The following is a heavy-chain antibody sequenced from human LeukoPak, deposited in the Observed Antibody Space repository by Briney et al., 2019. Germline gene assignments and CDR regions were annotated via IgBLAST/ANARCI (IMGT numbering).Heavy chain of an antibody. Sequence: ASVKVSCKASGYTFTSYAMHWVRQAPGQRLEWMGWINAGNGNTKYSQKFQGRVTITRDTSASTAYMELSSLRSEDTAVYYCARNAIFGASFDYWGQGTLVTVSS. CDR1: GYTFTSYA. J-gene: IGHJ4*02. D-gene: IGHD3-3*01. CDR3: ARNAIFGASFDY. V-gene: IGHV1-3*01. CDR2: INAGNGNT.